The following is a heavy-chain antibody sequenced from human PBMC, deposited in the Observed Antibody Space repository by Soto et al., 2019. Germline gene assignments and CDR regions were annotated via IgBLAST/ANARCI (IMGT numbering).Heavy chain of an antibody. CDR1: GFTFSTYA. CDR2: ISGGGDSP. V-gene: IGHV3-23*01. D-gene: IGHD2-2*01. Sequence: GGSLRLSCAASGFTFSTYAMSWVRQAPGKGLEWVSSISGGGDSPSYADSVQGRFTISRDNPKNTLYLQMNSLRAEDTALYYCAKARCSTANCYVPDYWGQGTLVTVSS. CDR3: AKARCSTANCYVPDY. J-gene: IGHJ4*02.